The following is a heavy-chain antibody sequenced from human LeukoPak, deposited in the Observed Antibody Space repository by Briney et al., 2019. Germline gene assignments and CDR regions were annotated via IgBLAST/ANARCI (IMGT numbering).Heavy chain of an antibody. D-gene: IGHD3-22*01. Sequence: GASVKVSCKASGYTFTSYGISWVRQAPGQGLEWMGWISAYNGNTNYAQKLQGRVTMTTDTSTSTAYMELRSLRSDDTAVYYCARLSGLGPQYYYDSSGYYYFDYWGQGTLVTVSS. CDR3: ARLSGLGPQYYYDSSGYYYFDY. J-gene: IGHJ4*02. V-gene: IGHV1-18*01. CDR2: ISAYNGNT. CDR1: GYTFTSYG.